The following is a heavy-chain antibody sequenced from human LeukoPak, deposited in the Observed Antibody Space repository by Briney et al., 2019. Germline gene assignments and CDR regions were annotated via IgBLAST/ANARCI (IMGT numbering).Heavy chain of an antibody. CDR2: IYYSGST. J-gene: IGHJ5*02. Sequence: SETLSLTCTVSGGSISSYYWSWIRQPPGKGLEWIGYIYYSGSTSYNPSLKSRVTISVDTTKNQFSLKLSSVTAADTAAYYCSRLRDDWFDPWGQGTLVTVSS. CDR3: SRLRDDWFDP. V-gene: IGHV4-59*01. CDR1: GGSISSYY. D-gene: IGHD4-17*01.